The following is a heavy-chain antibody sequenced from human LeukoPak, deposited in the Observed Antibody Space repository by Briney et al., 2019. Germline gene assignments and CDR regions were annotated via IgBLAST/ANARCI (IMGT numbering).Heavy chain of an antibody. D-gene: IGHD6-19*01. Sequence: GSSVNVSCKPSGYTFPSYDINWVRQATGHGLEWMGWMNPNSGNTCYAQKLHVRVTMPMNTSICKAYISLSSLRSEDTAEYYCAPAFYSSGRPTRLFYFYY. J-gene: IGHJ4*01. CDR1: GYTFPSYD. CDR2: MNPNSGNT. V-gene: IGHV1-8*01. CDR3: APAFYSSGRPTRLFYFYY.